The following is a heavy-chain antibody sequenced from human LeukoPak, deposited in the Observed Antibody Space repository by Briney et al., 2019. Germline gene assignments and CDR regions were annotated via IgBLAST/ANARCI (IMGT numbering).Heavy chain of an antibody. CDR2: INPNSGGT. J-gene: IGHJ5*02. V-gene: IGHV1-2*02. D-gene: IGHD6-13*01. Sequence: ASVKVSCKASGYTFTGYYMHWVRQAPGQGLEWMGWINPNSGGTNYAQKFQGRVTMTEDTSTDTAYMELSSLRSEDTAVHYCATGGRGIARGWFDPWGQGTLVTVSS. CDR1: GYTFTGYY. CDR3: ATGGRGIARGWFDP.